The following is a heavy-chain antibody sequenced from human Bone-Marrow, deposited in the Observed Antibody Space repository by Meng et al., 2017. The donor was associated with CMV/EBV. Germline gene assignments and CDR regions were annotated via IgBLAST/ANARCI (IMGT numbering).Heavy chain of an antibody. D-gene: IGHD2-2*01. CDR3: ARDQDIVVVPAALPQYYYYYYGMDV. J-gene: IGHJ6*02. Sequence: SVKVSCKASGGTFSSYAISWVRQAPGQGLEWMGGIIPIFGTANYAQKFQGRVTITTDKSTSTAYMELSSLRSEDTAVYYCARDQDIVVVPAALPQYYYYYYGMDVWGQGTTVTVSS. CDR1: GGTFSSYA. V-gene: IGHV1-69*05. CDR2: IIPIFGTA.